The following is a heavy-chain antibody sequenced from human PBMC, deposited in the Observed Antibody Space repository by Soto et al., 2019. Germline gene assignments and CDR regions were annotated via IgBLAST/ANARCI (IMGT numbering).Heavy chain of an antibody. J-gene: IGHJ4*02. CDR1: GYTFTGYY. CDR2: INSNSGDT. V-gene: IGHV1-2*04. CDR3: AREGVPIGKPGTFYDY. Sequence: GASVKVSCKASGYTFTGYYIHWVRQAPGQGLEWMGWINSNSGDTKYAQKFQGWVTMTRDTSISTAYMELSRLTSDDTAVYYCAREGVPIGKPGTFYDYWGQGALVTVSS. D-gene: IGHD3-16*01.